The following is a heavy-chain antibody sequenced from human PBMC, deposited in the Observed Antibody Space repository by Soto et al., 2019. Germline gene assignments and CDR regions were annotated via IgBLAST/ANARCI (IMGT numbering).Heavy chain of an antibody. CDR2: NYYSGST. J-gene: IGHJ4*02. CDR1: GGSISSSSYY. CDR3: ARPMGSGYYGFDY. D-gene: IGHD3-22*01. V-gene: IGHV4-39*01. Sequence: QLHLQESGPGLVKPSETLSLTCTVSGGSISSSSYYWGWIRQPPGKGLEWIGSNYYSGSTYYNPSLKSRVTISVDTSKNQCTLKLSSVTAADTAVYYVARPMGSGYYGFDYWGQGTLVTVSS.